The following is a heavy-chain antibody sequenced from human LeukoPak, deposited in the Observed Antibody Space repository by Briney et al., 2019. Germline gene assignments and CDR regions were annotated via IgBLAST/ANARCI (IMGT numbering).Heavy chain of an antibody. D-gene: IGHD3-3*01. J-gene: IGHJ5*02. CDR3: ARGYEPQTKGDCFDP. V-gene: IGHV1-18*01. CDR2: SSDYNDGP. CDR1: GYTFSNYG. Sequence: ASVKVSCKASGYTFSNYGISWVRQAPGQGLEWMGWSSDYNDGPNYAQNFEGRVTMTMDTSTTTAYMELRSLRSDDTAVYYCARGYEPQTKGDCFDPWGQGTLVIVSS.